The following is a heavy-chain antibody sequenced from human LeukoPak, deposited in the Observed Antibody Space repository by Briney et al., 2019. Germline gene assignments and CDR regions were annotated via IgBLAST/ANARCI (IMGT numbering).Heavy chain of an antibody. J-gene: IGHJ4*02. D-gene: IGHD6-13*01. CDR1: VGSNSLITTH. CDR2: IYYSGST. CDR3: AKAGAAAATVDN. Sequence: SQTLSLTRTVSVGSNSLITTHGGSGRQPPGKGLGWVGSIYYSGSTYYNPSRKSRVTISVDTSKSQFSLKLTYVSPADTPVYYRAKAGAAAATVDNWGQGTLVTVSS. V-gene: IGHV4-39*01.